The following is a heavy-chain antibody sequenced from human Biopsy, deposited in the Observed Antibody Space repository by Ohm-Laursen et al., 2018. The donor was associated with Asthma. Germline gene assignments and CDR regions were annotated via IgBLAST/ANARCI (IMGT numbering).Heavy chain of an antibody. D-gene: IGHD3/OR15-3a*01. CDR3: ARDFRLEDFLTGSFTSYFDN. CDR1: GFSLKIGSVG. CDR2: IYLIDDK. Sequence: ATQTLTLTCTFSGFSLKIGSVGVGWIRQPPVKAPECLAVIYLIDDKCYSPSLRNRLTVSIDTSRNRVVLAMTNMEPRDKATDFCARDFRLEDFLTGSFTSYFDNWVLGTLVSVS. J-gene: IGHJ4*01. V-gene: IGHV2-5*01.